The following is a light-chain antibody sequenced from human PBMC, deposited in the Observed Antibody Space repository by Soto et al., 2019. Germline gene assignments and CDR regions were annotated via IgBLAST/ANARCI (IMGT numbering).Light chain of an antibody. CDR1: QSGSSSY. CDR2: AAS. Sequence: EIVLTQSPATLSLSPGERATLSCRASQSGSSSYLAWYQQKPGQAPRLLIYAASSRATGIPDRFSGSGSGTDFTLTISRLEPEDFAVYYCQQYGSSPRTFGQGTRLEIK. J-gene: IGKJ2*01. V-gene: IGKV3-20*01. CDR3: QQYGSSPRT.